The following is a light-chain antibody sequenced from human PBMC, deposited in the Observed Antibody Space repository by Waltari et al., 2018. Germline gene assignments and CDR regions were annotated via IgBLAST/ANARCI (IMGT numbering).Light chain of an antibody. CDR3: SSHTSNSVVV. CDR2: DVS. CDR1: SSDVGGYNY. J-gene: IGLJ2*01. V-gene: IGLV2-14*03. Sequence: QSALTQPASVSGSPGQSITISCTGTSSDVGGYNYVSWYQQHPGKVPKVMIYDVSNRPSGVSNRFSGSKSGNTASLTISGLQAEDEAEYYCSSHTSNSVVVFGGGTKLTVL.